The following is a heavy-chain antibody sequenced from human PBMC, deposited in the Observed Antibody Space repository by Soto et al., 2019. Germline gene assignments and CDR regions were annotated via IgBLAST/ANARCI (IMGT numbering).Heavy chain of an antibody. CDR3: SKHQPIAVRPRCPPWCMDV. D-gene: IGHD6-6*01. CDR1: ELTCSSYA. V-gene: IGHV3-23*01. CDR2: ISGSGGST. J-gene: IGHJ6*02. Sequence: GGSRRLCCAASELTCSSYAMSWARQAPGKGLEWVSAISGSGGSTYYADSVKGRFTISRDNSKNTLYLQMNSLRAEDTAVYYFSKHQPIAVRPRCPPWCMDVPGQATSVT.